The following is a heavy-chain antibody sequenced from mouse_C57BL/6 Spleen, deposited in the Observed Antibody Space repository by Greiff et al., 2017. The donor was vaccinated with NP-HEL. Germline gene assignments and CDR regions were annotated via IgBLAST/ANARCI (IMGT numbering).Heavy chain of an antibody. D-gene: IGHD2-4*01. V-gene: IGHV1-64*01. J-gene: IGHJ2*01. CDR3: ARSGYDYSGEFDY. Sequence: QVQLQQSGAELVKPGASVKLSCKASGYTFTSYWMHWVKQRPGQGLEWIGMIHPNSGSTNYNEKFKSKATLTVDKSSSTAYMQLSSLTSEDSAVYYCARSGYDYSGEFDYWGQGTTLTVSS. CDR2: IHPNSGST. CDR1: GYTFTSYW.